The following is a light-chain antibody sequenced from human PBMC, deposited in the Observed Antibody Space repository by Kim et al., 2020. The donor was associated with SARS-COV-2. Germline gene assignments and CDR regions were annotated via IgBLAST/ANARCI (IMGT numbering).Light chain of an antibody. J-gene: IGLJ3*02. V-gene: IGLV4-69*01. CDR3: QSWGV. Sequence: ASLGASVKLTGPLNSGHRSNAIAWHQQQPEKGPRYLMKVNNDGSHSKGDGIPDRFSGSSSGAERYLTISSLQSVDEADYYCQSWGVFGGGTKLTVL. CDR1: SGHRSNA. CDR2: VNNDGSH.